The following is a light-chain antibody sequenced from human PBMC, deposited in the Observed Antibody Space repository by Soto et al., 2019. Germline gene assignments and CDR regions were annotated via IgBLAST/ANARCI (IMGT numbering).Light chain of an antibody. Sequence: DIQMTQSPSALSASVGDRVTITCRASQTISTYLNWYQQKPGKAPKLLIYAASTVQSGGPSRVRGGGSGTDLTLSISSVQTEDVATYYCQQSLGIPYTFGQGTRLEIK. CDR2: AAS. CDR3: QQSLGIPYT. V-gene: IGKV1-39*01. CDR1: QTISTY. J-gene: IGKJ2*01.